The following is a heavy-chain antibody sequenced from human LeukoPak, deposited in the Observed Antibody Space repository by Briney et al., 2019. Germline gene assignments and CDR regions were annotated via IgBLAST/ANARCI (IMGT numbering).Heavy chain of an antibody. CDR3: ASVVGATILDY. J-gene: IGHJ4*02. CDR1: GYXFTSYG. V-gene: IGHV1-18*01. Sequence: ASVKVSCKASGYXFTSYGISWVRQAPGQGLEWMGWISAYNGNTKYAQKFQGRVTMTTDTSTSTAYMELRSLRSDDTAVYYCASVVGATILDYWGQGTLVTVSS. D-gene: IGHD1-26*01. CDR2: ISAYNGNT.